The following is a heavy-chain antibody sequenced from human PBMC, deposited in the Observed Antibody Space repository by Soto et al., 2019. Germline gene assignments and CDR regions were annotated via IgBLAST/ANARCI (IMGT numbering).Heavy chain of an antibody. D-gene: IGHD4-17*01. Sequence: GAGVKVSFKASGYTFTSYGISWVRQAPGQGLEWMGWITAYNGNTNYAQKLQDRVTMPTDTYTSTAYLELRSLSYDDTAVYYCARGSPEHGDSPTWFDIWGQGTLVTVSS. CDR2: ITAYNGNT. CDR1: GYTFTSYG. J-gene: IGHJ5*02. V-gene: IGHV1-18*01. CDR3: ARGSPEHGDSPTWFDI.